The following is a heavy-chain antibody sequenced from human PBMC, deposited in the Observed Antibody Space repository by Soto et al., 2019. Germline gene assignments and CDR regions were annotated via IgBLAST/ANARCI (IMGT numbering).Heavy chain of an antibody. CDR1: GFTFSSYA. J-gene: IGHJ6*03. V-gene: IGHV3-23*01. Sequence: GGSLRLSCAASGFTFSSYAMSWVRQAPGKGLEWVSAISCSGGSTYYADSVKGRFTISSDNSKNTLYLQMNSLRADDTAVYYSEKGSSAHYHYYYMDVWGKGTTVTVSS. D-gene: IGHD3-10*01. CDR3: EKGSSAHYHYYYMDV. CDR2: ISCSGGST.